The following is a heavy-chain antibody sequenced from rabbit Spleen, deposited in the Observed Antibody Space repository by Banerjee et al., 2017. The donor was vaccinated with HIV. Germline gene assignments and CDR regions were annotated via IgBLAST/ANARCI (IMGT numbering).Heavy chain of an antibody. CDR1: GFTLSSYY. Sequence: QLKESGGGLVQPGGSLKLSCKASGFTLSSYYMNWVRQAPGKGLEWIGYIDPLFGITYYANWVNGRFSISRENAQNTVFLQMTSLTAADTATYFCVRDQAGDGDSGPYYLNLWGPGTLVTVS. D-gene: IGHD2-1*01. V-gene: IGHV1S7*01. CDR2: IDPLFGIT. CDR3: VRDQAGDGDSGPYYLNL. J-gene: IGHJ4*01.